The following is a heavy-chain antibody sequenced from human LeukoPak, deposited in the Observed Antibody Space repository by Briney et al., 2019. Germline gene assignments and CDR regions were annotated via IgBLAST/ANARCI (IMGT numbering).Heavy chain of an antibody. V-gene: IGHV4-34*01. CDR2: INHSGST. D-gene: IGHD2-2*01. Sequence: SETLSLTCAVYGGSFSGYYWSWIRQPPGKGLEWIGEINHSGSTNYNPSLKSRVTISVDTSKNQFSLKLSSVTAADTAVYYCARGHGDIAVVPAAISGLGSSYYFDYWGQGTLVTVSS. J-gene: IGHJ4*02. CDR3: ARGHGDIAVVPAAISGLGSSYYFDY. CDR1: GGSFSGYY.